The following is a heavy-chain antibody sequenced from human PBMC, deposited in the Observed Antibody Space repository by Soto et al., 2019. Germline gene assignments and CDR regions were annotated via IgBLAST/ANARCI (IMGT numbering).Heavy chain of an antibody. CDR2: INHSGST. Sequence: SETLSLTCAVYGGSFSGYYWSWIRQPPGKGLEWIGEINHSGSTNYNPSLKSRVTISVDTSKNQFTLKLSSVTAADTAVYYCARGVGIDVAAHGMDVWGQGTTVTVSS. J-gene: IGHJ6*02. D-gene: IGHD6-6*01. V-gene: IGHV4-34*01. CDR1: GGSFSGYY. CDR3: ARGVGIDVAAHGMDV.